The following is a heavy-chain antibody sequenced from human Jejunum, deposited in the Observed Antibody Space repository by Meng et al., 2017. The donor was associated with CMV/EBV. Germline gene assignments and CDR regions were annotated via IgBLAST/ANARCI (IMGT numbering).Heavy chain of an antibody. V-gene: IGHV1-18*01. CDR3: ARASRVLGGFDY. CDR1: VYTFTNYG. Sequence: AQTLQAGGEVNKPGAARTVSRKASVYTFTNYGIPWVQQAPGQGLEWMGWINAYNGDTNYAQTLQGRVTMTTDTSTSTAYMELRSLRSDDTAVYYCARASRVLGGFDYWGQGTLVTVSS. CDR2: INAYNGDT. D-gene: IGHD3-16*01. J-gene: IGHJ4*02.